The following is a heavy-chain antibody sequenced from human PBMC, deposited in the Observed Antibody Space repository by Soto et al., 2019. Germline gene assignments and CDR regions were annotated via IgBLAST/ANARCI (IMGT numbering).Heavy chain of an antibody. Sequence: ASVKVSCKASGYTFTGYGISWVRQAPGQGLEWMGWINAYNGNTNYAQKLQGRVTMTTDTSTSTAYMELRSLRSDDTAVYYCASSERSILRYFDWSLDYWGQGTLVTVSS. CDR3: ASSERSILRYFDWSLDY. D-gene: IGHD3-9*01. CDR1: GYTFTGYG. J-gene: IGHJ4*02. V-gene: IGHV1-18*01. CDR2: INAYNGNT.